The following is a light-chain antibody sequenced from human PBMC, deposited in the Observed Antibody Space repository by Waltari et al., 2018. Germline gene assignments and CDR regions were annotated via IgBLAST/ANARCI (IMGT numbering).Light chain of an antibody. CDR3: SSYTSSGTVI. CDR1: GSDVGSYVY. CDR2: DVS. J-gene: IGLJ2*01. Sequence: QSALTSPASVSGSPGQSITISCTGTGSDVGSYVYVSWYQQHPGKGPKLMIFDVSNRPSAVSNRFSGSKSGNTASLTISGLQAEDDADYYCSSYTSSGTVIFGGGTKLTVL. V-gene: IGLV2-14*03.